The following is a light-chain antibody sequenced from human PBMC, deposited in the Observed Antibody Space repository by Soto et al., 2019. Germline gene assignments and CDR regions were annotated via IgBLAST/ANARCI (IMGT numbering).Light chain of an antibody. V-gene: IGLV2-14*01. Sequence: QSALTQPASVSRSPGQSITISCTGTSSDVGTYNYVSWYQQYPGKVPKLIIYEVSNRPSGVSNRFSGSKSGNTASLTISGLQAEDEADYYCNSYTSSSTRVFGTGTKLTVL. CDR1: SSDVGTYNY. CDR3: NSYTSSSTRV. J-gene: IGLJ1*01. CDR2: EVS.